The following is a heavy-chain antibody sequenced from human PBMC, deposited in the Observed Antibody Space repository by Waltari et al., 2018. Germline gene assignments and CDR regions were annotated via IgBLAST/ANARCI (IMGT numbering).Heavy chain of an antibody. CDR1: GFTFSSYT. CDR3: AREWGVMVGTAGYYFDY. J-gene: IGHJ4*02. CDR2: IRIGSSYI. Sequence: EVQLVGSGGGLVKPGGSLRLSCAASGFTFSSYTMNWVRQAPGKGLEGVSSIRIGSSYIYYADSVKGRFTISRDNAKNSLYLQMNSLRAEDTAVYYCAREWGVMVGTAGYYFDYWGQGTLVTVSS. V-gene: IGHV3-21*01. D-gene: IGHD2-15*01.